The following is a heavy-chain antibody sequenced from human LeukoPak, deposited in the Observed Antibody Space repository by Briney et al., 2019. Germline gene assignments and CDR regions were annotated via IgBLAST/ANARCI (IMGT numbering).Heavy chain of an antibody. CDR2: IYYSGST. CDR1: GGSISSSSYY. J-gene: IGHJ5*02. CDR3: ARRSSRGYYGSGSYYTGNPPSWFDP. D-gene: IGHD3-10*01. V-gene: IGHV4-39*01. Sequence: PSETLSLTCTVCGGSISSSSYYWGWIRQPPGKGLEWIGSIYYSGSTYYNPSLKSRVTISVDTSKNQFSLKLSSVTAADTAVYYCARRSSRGYYGSGSYYTGNPPSWFDPWGQGTLVTVSS.